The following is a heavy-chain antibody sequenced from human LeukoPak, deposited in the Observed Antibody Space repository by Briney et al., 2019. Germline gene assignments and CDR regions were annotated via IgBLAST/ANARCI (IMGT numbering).Heavy chain of an antibody. D-gene: IGHD3-10*01. J-gene: IGHJ4*02. CDR1: GFTFSSYA. V-gene: IGHV3-23*01. CDR2: ISGSGGST. CDR3: AKWGLLWFGSYFDY. Sequence: GGSLRLSCAASGFTFSSYAMSWVRQAPGKGLEWVSAISGSGGSTYYAGSVKGRFTISRDNSKKTLYLQMNSLRAEDTAVYYCAKWGLLWFGSYFDYWGQGTLVTVSS.